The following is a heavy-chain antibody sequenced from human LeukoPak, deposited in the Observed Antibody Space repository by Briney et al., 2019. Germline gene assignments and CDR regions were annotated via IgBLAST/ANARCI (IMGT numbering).Heavy chain of an antibody. Sequence: QTGGSLRLSCVASGFTFSSYSMNWVRQAPGKGLEWVSYISSSSIIYYADSVKGRFTISRDNAKNSLYLQMNSLRAEDTAVYYCARDRPGELLFYWGQGTLVTVSS. J-gene: IGHJ4*02. V-gene: IGHV3-48*01. CDR1: GFTFSSYS. CDR3: ARDRPGELLFY. D-gene: IGHD3-10*01. CDR2: ISSSSII.